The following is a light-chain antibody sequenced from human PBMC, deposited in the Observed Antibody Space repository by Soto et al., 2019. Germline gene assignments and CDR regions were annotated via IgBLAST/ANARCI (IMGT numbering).Light chain of an antibody. V-gene: IGLV2-14*01. Sequence: QSALTQPASVSGSPGQSITISCAGTRSDIGVSNSVSWYQHLPGRSPTLIIYEATNRPSGVSERFSGSKAGDTASLTISGLQADDESEYFCISYKTDDTVVFGGGTKLTVL. J-gene: IGLJ2*01. CDR2: EAT. CDR1: RSDIGVSNS. CDR3: ISYKTDDTVV.